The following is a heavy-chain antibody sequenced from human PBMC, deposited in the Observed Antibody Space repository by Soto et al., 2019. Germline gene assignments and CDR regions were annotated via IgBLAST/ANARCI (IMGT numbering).Heavy chain of an antibody. Sequence: GGSLRLSCAASGFTFSTYAMAWVRQAPGKGLEWVSGVSASGRNTDYADPVKGRFYISRDNSKNTLYLQMNSLRDEDTAVYYCACFYYYDSSGYYSSDAFDIWGQGTMVTVSS. J-gene: IGHJ3*02. CDR3: ACFYYYDSSGYYSSDAFDI. CDR1: GFTFSTYA. CDR2: VSASGRNT. D-gene: IGHD3-22*01. V-gene: IGHV3-23*01.